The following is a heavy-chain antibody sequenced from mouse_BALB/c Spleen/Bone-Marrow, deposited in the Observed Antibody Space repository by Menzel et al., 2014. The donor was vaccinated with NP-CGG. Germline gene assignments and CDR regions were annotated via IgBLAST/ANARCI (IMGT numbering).Heavy chain of an antibody. CDR2: INPSNGRT. D-gene: IGHD1-1*01. CDR1: GYTFTSYW. V-gene: IGHV1S81*02. J-gene: IGHJ2*01. CDR3: ARSATTLVSSDY. Sequence: VQLQQSGAELVRSGVSVKLTCKAYGYTFTSYWMHWIKQRPEQGLERIGEINPSNGRTNYNEEFKSKATLTVDKSSSTAYMQLSGLTSEDPAVYYCARSATTLVSSDYWGQDATLKVST.